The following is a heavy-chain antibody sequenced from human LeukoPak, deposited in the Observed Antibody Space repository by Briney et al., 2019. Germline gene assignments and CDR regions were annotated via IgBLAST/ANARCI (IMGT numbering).Heavy chain of an antibody. CDR3: AKSTKTAGATISNWFDP. J-gene: IGHJ5*02. Sequence: GGSLRLSCAASGFTFTDYPLSWLRQAPGKGVEWVSALTRSGGDTYLADTVKGRFTVSRDNSKNTVYLQMNSLRDEDTAVYYCAKSTKTAGATISNWFDPWGQGALVAVSS. CDR2: LTRSGGDT. D-gene: IGHD1-26*01. CDR1: GFTFTDYP. V-gene: IGHV3-23*01.